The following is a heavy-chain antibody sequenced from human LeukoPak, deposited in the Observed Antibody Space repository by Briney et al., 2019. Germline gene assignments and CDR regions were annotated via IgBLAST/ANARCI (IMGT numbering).Heavy chain of an antibody. CDR1: GYTFTSYD. J-gene: IGHJ5*02. CDR3: ARGAFLPQYRRDFDP. CDR2: MNPNNNNV. D-gene: IGHD6-6*01. V-gene: IGHV1-8*01. Sequence: ASVKVSCKASGYTFTSYDINWVRQATGQGLEWMGWMNPNNNNVGYAQKLQGRVTMTRDTSISTAYMELGSLTSEDTAVYYCARGAFLPQYRRDFDPWGQGTLVTVSS.